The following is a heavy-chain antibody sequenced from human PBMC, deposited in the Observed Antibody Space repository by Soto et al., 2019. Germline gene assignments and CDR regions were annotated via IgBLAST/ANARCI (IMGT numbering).Heavy chain of an antibody. CDR1: GFTFSSYW. J-gene: IGHJ4*02. CDR3: ATRGYDRYGAPDYFDY. V-gene: IGHV3-7*03. Sequence: PGGSLRLCCAASGFTFSSYWMSWVRQAPGKGLEWVANIKQDGSEKYYVDSVKGRFTISRDNAKNSLYLQMNSLRAEDTAVYYCATRGYDRYGAPDYFDYWGQGTLVTVSS. D-gene: IGHD3-22*01. CDR2: IKQDGSEK.